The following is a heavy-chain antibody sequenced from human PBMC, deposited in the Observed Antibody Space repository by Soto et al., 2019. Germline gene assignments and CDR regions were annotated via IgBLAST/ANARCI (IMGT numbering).Heavy chain of an antibody. CDR2: ISSTSSHK. CDR1: GFTLIDYA. D-gene: IGHD6-6*01. J-gene: IGHJ1*01. CDR3: ARDIYSSTSKEYFQH. Sequence: EVQLVESGGDLVKPGGSLRLSCAASGFTLIDYAMNWVRQAPGKGLEWISSISSTSSHKYYADSVKRRFTISRDNAKNSLYLQMDSLRAEDTAIYYCARDIYSSTSKEYFQHWGQGTLVTVSS. V-gene: IGHV3-21*02.